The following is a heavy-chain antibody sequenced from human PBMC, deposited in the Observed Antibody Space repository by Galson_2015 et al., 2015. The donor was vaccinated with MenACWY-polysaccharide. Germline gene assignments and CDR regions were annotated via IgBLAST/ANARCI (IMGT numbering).Heavy chain of an antibody. CDR2: TYYRSKWYN. CDR3: ARENSYHYVMDV. Sequence: CAISGDSVSNYSAAWNWIRQSPSRGLEWLGRTYYRSKWYNDYAVSVKSRITINPDTSKEQFSLQLNSATPEDTAVYYCARENSYHYVMDVWGQGTTVTVSS. V-gene: IGHV6-1*01. CDR1: GDSVSNYSAA. J-gene: IGHJ6*02.